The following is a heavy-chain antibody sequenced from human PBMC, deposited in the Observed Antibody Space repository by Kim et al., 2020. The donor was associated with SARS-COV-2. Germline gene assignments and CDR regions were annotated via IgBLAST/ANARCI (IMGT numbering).Heavy chain of an antibody. Sequence: NPSLKSRVTLSVDTSKNQFSLKLSSVTAADTALYFCARGKSYDTLRWGGDIWGQGTMVTVSS. CDR3: ARGKSYDTLRWGGDI. D-gene: IGHD3-16*01. J-gene: IGHJ3*02. V-gene: IGHV4-59*09.